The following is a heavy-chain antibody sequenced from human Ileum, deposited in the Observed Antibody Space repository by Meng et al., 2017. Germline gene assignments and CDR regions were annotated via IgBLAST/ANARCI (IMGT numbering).Heavy chain of an antibody. Sequence: QITLTESGPTLMKPTQDLTLTCTFSGLSLSASRVGVGWIRQPPGKALEWLAVIYCDEEIQYSPSLKSRLTITNDTSKNQVILTMTIMDPVDTGTYYCAHRGVGPFDNWGQGTLVTVPS. CDR1: GLSLSASRVG. CDR2: IYCDEEI. CDR3: AHRGVGPFDN. V-gene: IGHV2-5*02. J-gene: IGHJ4*02. D-gene: IGHD1-26*01.